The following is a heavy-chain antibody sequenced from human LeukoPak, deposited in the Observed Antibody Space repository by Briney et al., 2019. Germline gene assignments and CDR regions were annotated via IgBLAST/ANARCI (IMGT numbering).Heavy chain of an antibody. CDR2: ISSSSSYI. V-gene: IGHV3-21*01. Sequence: PAGSLTHPCTDPGFTFSSNSMNCVGQAPGKRLEWVSSISSSSSYIYYADSVKGRFTISRDNAKNSLYLQMTSLRAEDTAVYYCARDSPFRFGDHAFGIWGQGRMVTGSS. J-gene: IGHJ3*02. D-gene: IGHD3-16*01. CDR3: ARDSPFRFGDHAFGI. CDR1: GFTFSSNS.